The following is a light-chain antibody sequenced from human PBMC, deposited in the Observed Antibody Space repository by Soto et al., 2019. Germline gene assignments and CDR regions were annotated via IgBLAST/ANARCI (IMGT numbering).Light chain of an antibody. V-gene: IGKV3-15*01. CDR2: GAS. CDR3: QQYYNWWT. CDR1: QSVGSN. Sequence: IVMAQSPATLSVSPGERATLSCRASQSVGSNLAWYQQKPGQAPRLLIYGASTRVTGIPARFSGSGSGTEFTLTISSLQSEDFAVYHCQQYYNWWTFGQGTKVDIK. J-gene: IGKJ1*01.